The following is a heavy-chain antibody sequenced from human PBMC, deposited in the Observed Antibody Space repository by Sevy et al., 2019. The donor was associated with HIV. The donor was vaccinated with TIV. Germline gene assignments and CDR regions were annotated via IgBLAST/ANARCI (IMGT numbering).Heavy chain of an antibody. Sequence: GGSLRLSCAISGFTVSSNDMNWVRQAPGKGLEWVSIIYIGGTTYYADSVKGRFSISRDNSKNTLYLHMNSLRDEDTALYYCARHRGAAAGLFVRMDVWGQGTTVTVSS. D-gene: IGHD6-25*01. CDR1: GFTVSSND. J-gene: IGHJ6*02. CDR2: IYIGGTT. V-gene: IGHV3-53*01. CDR3: ARHRGAAAGLFVRMDV.